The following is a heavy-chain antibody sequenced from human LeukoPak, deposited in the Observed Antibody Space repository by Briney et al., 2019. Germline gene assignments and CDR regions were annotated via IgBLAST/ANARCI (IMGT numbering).Heavy chain of an antibody. D-gene: IGHD2-2*01. CDR1: GYSISSGYY. Sequence: SETLSLTCTVSGYSISSGYYWGWIRQPPGKGLEWIGSIYHSGSTYYNPSLKSRVTISVDTSKNQFSLKLSSVTAADTAVYYCARGHQLLPYYYYYYMDVWGKGTTVTISS. V-gene: IGHV4-38-2*02. J-gene: IGHJ6*03. CDR2: IYHSGST. CDR3: ARGHQLLPYYYYYYMDV.